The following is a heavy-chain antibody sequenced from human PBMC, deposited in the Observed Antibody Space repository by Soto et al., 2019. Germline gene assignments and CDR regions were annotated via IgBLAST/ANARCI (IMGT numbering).Heavy chain of an antibody. V-gene: IGHV3-64*01. CDR2: ISSNGGTT. D-gene: IGHD1-7*01. J-gene: IGHJ4*02. Sequence: EVQLAESGGGMVRPGGSLRLSCVASGFTFSSYDMHWVRQAPGKGLEYVSSISSNGGTTYYGNSVKGRFTISRDNSKNTLYLQMGSLRAEDMAVYYCVRRVSGNYDYWGQGTLVTVSP. CDR3: VRRVSGNYDY. CDR1: GFTFSSYD.